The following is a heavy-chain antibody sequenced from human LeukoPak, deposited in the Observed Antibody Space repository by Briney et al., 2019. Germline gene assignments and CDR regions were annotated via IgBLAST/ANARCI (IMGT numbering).Heavy chain of an antibody. J-gene: IGHJ4*02. D-gene: IGHD2-21*02. Sequence: PGGSLRLSCAPSGFPHSSYTMNWVRQPPGKAPTWVSIISSSSSYIYYADSVKGRFTISRDNAKNALYLQMNSLRVEDTAVYYCARDGRCGGDCYASWGQGTLVTVSS. CDR1: GFPHSSYT. CDR3: ARDGRCGGDCYAS. V-gene: IGHV3-21*01. CDR2: ISSSSSYI.